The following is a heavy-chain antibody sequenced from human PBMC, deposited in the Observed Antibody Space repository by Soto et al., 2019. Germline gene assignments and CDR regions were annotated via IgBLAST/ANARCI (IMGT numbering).Heavy chain of an antibody. CDR3: ATRSMAVVPQS. D-gene: IGHD3-22*01. V-gene: IGHV4-59*01. CDR1: GDSISSYY. Sequence: QVQLQESGPGLVKPSETLSLTCAVSGDSISSYYCMWIRQPPGKGLESIGYLYYGRSANYNPSLKSRLTMSVHPSPNQCSRTLSSMAGEDTAGAYCATRSMAVVPQSWGQGTLVTVSS. J-gene: IGHJ1*01. CDR2: LYYGRSA.